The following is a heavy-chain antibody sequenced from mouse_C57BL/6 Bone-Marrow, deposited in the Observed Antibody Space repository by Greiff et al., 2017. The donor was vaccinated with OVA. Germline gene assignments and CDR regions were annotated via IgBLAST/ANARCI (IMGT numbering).Heavy chain of an antibody. CDR1: GFSLTSYA. CDR2: IWTGGGT. D-gene: IGHD1-1*01. J-gene: IGHJ2*01. V-gene: IGHV2-9-1*01. CDR3: ARNTHCYYVSRYFDY. Sequence: VQVVESGPGLVAPSQSLSITCTVSGFSLTSYAISWVRQPPGKGLEWLGVIWTGGGTNYNSDLKSSLSISKDNPKSLVFLKMNSLQTDDTARYYCARNTHCYYVSRYFDYWGQGTTLTVSS.